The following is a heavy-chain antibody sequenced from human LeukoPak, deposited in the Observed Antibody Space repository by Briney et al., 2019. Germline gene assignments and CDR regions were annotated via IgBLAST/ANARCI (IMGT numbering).Heavy chain of an antibody. V-gene: IGHV3-23*01. Sequence: GGSLGLSCAASGFTFSSYAMSWVRQAPGKGLEWVSAISGSGGSTYYADSVKGRFTISRDNSKNTLYLQMNSLRAEDTAVYYCAKDIGLTGVFYWGQGTLVTVSS. D-gene: IGHD2-15*01. J-gene: IGHJ4*02. CDR3: AKDIGLTGVFY. CDR2: ISGSGGST. CDR1: GFTFSSYA.